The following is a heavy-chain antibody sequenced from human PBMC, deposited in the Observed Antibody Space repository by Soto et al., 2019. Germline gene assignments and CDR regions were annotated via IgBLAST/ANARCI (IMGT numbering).Heavy chain of an antibody. CDR2: TYHRSKWYN. D-gene: IGHD5-12*01. V-gene: IGHV6-1*01. CDR1: GDGVSSNSAA. Sequence: SQTLSLTCAISGDGVSSNSAAWHWIRQSPSRGLEWLGRTYHRSKWYNDYAVSVKSRITFNPDTSKNQFSLQLNSVTPEDTAVYYCARVGVPTKYYFDYWGQGTLVTVSS. J-gene: IGHJ4*02. CDR3: ARVGVPTKYYFDY.